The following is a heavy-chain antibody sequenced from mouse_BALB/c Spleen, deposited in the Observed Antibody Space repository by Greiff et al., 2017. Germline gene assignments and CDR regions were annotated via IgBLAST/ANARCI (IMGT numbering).Heavy chain of an antibody. CDR1: GFTFSSYA. CDR2: ISSGGST. CDR3: AREDYGSSPLDY. D-gene: IGHD1-1*01. V-gene: IGHV5-6-5*01. Sequence: EVKLVESGGGLVKPGGSLKLSCAASGFTFSSYAMSWVRQTPEKRLEWVASISSGGSTYYPDSVKGRFTISRDNARNILYLQMSSLRSEDTAMYYCAREDYGSSPLDYWGQGTTLTVSS. J-gene: IGHJ2*01.